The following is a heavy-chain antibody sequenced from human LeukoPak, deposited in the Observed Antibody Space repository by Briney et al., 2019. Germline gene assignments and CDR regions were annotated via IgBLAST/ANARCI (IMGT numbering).Heavy chain of an antibody. CDR3: AKWGDYDVLTGYYVSDY. CDR1: GFTFSNYA. Sequence: GGSLRLSCAASGFTFSNYAMSWVRQAPVKGLEWVSAITGGGSGIYYADSMKSRFTISRDNSKNTLYLQINSLRAEDTAVYYCAKWGDYDVLTGYYVSDYWGQGTLVTVSS. D-gene: IGHD3-9*01. J-gene: IGHJ4*02. CDR2: ITGGGSGI. V-gene: IGHV3-23*01.